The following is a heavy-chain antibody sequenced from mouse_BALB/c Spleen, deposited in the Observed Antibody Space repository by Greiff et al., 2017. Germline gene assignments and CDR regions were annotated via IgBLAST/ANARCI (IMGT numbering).Heavy chain of an antibody. CDR2: IYPGDGST. CDR1: GYTFTSYY. Sequence: VQLQQSGPELVKPGASVKMSCKASGYTFTSYYIHWVKQRPGQGLEWIGWIYPGDGSTKYNEKFKGKTTLTADKSSSTAYMLLSSLTSEDSAVYYCTRAYGSPYYAMDYWGQGTSVTVSS. J-gene: IGHJ4*01. CDR3: TRAYGSPYYAMDY. V-gene: IGHV1S56*01. D-gene: IGHD1-1*01.